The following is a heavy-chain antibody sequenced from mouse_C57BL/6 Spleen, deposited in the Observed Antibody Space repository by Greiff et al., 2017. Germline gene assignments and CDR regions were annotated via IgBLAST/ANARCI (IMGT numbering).Heavy chain of an antibody. CDR1: GYTFTSYW. D-gene: IGHD4-1*01. V-gene: IGHV1-52*01. Sequence: QVQLQQPGAELVRPGPSVKLSCKASGYTFTSYWMHWVKQRPIQGLEWIGNIDPSDSETHYNQKFKDKATLTVDKSSSTAYMQLSSLTSEDSAVYYCATGAPGTWAYWGQGTLVTVSA. J-gene: IGHJ3*01. CDR2: IDPSDSET. CDR3: ATGAPGTWAY.